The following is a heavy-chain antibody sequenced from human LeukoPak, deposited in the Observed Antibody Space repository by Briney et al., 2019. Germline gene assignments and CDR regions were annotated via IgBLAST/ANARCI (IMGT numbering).Heavy chain of an antibody. Sequence: GGSLRLSCAASGFSFSGYWMSWVRQAPGKGLEWVANIKQDGSEKYCVESVKCRFTIYRDNAKISLYLQVISLRAEHTAVYYCARPKWPVYDSSGYYFEWGQGTLVTVSS. V-gene: IGHV3-7*03. D-gene: IGHD3-22*01. CDR1: GFSFSGYW. J-gene: IGHJ4*02. CDR2: IKQDGSEK. CDR3: ARPKWPVYDSSGYYFE.